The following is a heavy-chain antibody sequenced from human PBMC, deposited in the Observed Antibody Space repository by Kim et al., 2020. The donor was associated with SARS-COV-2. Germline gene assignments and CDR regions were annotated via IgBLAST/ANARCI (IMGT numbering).Heavy chain of an antibody. Sequence: APVKGRFTISRDDSKNTLYLQMNSLKTEDTAVYYCTTEWVQYCSGGSCFYWGQGTLVTVSS. V-gene: IGHV3-15*01. J-gene: IGHJ4*02. CDR3: TTEWVQYCSGGSCFY. D-gene: IGHD2-15*01.